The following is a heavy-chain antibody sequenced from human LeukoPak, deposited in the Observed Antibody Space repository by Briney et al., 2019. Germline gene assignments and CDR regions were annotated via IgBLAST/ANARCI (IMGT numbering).Heavy chain of an antibody. CDR1: GFTFSSYW. CDR3: ARDGREYYDSSGYQNY. D-gene: IGHD3-22*01. J-gene: IGHJ4*02. V-gene: IGHV3-7*01. Sequence: GGSLRLSCAASGFTFSSYWMSWVRQAPGKGLEWVANIKQDGSEKYYVDSVRGRFTISRDNAKNSLYLQMNSLRAEDTAVYYCARDGREYYDSSGYQNYWGQGTLVTVSS. CDR2: IKQDGSEK.